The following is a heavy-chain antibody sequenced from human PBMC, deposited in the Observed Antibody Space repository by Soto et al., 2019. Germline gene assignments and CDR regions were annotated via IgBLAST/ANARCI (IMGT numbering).Heavy chain of an antibody. CDR2: IYTSGST. J-gene: IGHJ6*02. D-gene: IGHD1-26*01. CDR1: GGCISSYY. V-gene: IGHV4-4*07. Sequence: QVQLQESGPGLVKPSETLSLTCTVSGGCISSYYWSWIRQPAGKGLEWIGRIYTSGSTNYNPSLKSRVTMSVDPSKNQFSLKLSSVTAADTAVYYCEREMVPQCELLIDYGMDVWGQGTTVTVSS. CDR3: EREMVPQCELLIDYGMDV.